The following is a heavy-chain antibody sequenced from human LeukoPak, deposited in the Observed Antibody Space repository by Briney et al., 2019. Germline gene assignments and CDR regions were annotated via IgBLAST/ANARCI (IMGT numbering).Heavy chain of an antibody. CDR2: ISNSGSIT. Sequence: GGSLRLSCAASGFTFSSSVMSWVRQAPGKGLEWVSGISNSGSITYYADSVKGRFTISRDNSENMLYLQMNSLRAEDTAGYYCAKGSFWGQGTLVTVSS. V-gene: IGHV3-23*01. CDR1: GFTFSSSV. CDR3: AKGSF. J-gene: IGHJ4*02.